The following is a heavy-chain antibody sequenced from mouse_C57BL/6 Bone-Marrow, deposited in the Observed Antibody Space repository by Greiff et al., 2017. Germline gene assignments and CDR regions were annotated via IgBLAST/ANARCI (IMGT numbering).Heavy chain of an antibody. J-gene: IGHJ3*01. Sequence: EVQLQQSGTVLARPGASVKMSCKTSGYTFTSYWMHWVKQRPGQGLEWIGAIYPGNSDTSYNQKFKGKAKLTAVTSASTAYMELSSLTNEDSAVYYCTRTSYYGCPFAYWGQGTLVTVSA. CDR2: IYPGNSDT. V-gene: IGHV1-5*01. D-gene: IGHD1-1*01. CDR3: TRTSYYGCPFAY. CDR1: GYTFTSYW.